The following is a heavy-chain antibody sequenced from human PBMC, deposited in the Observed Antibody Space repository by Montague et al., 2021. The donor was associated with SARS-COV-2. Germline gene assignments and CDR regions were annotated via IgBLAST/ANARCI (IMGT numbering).Heavy chain of an antibody. Sequence: SETLSLPFPVAGGSMSGYNWSWIRQPPGKGLQWIGSMYNSENTSYNPSLKSRVTISVDTSKKQFSLRLSSVTAADTAVYFCARGINSAGSYYYHLDVWGQGTTVTVSS. J-gene: IGHJ6*02. CDR2: MYNSENT. CDR3: ARGINSAGSYYYHLDV. D-gene: IGHD2-21*01. CDR1: GGSMSGYN. V-gene: IGHV4-59*01.